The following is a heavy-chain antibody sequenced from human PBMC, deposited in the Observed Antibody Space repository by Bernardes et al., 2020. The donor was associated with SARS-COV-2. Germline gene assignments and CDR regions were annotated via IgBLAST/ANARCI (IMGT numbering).Heavy chain of an antibody. CDR2: IDNRGNT. CDR3: ARQGAGEDLSYFDY. V-gene: IGHV4-59*01. J-gene: IGHJ4*02. CDR1: GGSISGYY. Sequence: TLSLTCTVSGGSISGYYLSWIRQAPEMRLEWIGYIDNRGNTKFNPSLKSRVTISVDTSKNQFSLKVTSVTAADTAMYYCARQGAGEDLSYFDYWGRGTLVTVSS. D-gene: IGHD3-16*01.